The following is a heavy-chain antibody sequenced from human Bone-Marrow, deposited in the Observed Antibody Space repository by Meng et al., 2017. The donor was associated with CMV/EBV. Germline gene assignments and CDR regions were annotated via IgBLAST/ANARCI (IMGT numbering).Heavy chain of an antibody. CDR1: GFTFSSYG. V-gene: IGHV3-30*02. D-gene: IGHD6-13*01. Sequence: GGSLRLSCAASGFTFSSYGMHWVRQAPGKGLEWVAFIRYDGSNKYYADSVKGRFTISRDSAKNSVYLQMNSLKVEDTAVYYCARDQAAAGHWGQGTLVTVSS. CDR3: ARDQAAAGH. CDR2: IRYDGSNK. J-gene: IGHJ4*02.